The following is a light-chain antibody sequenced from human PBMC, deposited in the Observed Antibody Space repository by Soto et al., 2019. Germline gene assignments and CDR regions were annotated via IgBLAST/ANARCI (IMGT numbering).Light chain of an antibody. V-gene: IGLV4-60*02. CDR3: ETWDSNTRV. CDR2: LEGSGSY. Sequence: QPVLTQSSSASASLGSSVKLTCTLSSGHSSYIIAWHQQQPGKAPRYLMKLEGSGSYNKGSGVPDRFSGSSSGADRYLTISIHQFEDEANYYCETWDSNTRVFGGGTQLTVL. J-gene: IGLJ2*01. CDR1: SGHSSYI.